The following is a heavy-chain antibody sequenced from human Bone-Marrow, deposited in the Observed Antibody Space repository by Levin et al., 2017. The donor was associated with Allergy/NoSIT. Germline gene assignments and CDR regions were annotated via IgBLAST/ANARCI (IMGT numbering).Heavy chain of an antibody. Sequence: PGGSLRLSCSASGFTFSSYAMHWVRQAPGKGLEYVSAISSNGGSTYYADSVKGRFTISRDNSKNTLYLQMSSLRAEDTAVYYCVKGAYCSGGSCYRAADWYFDLWGRGTLVTVSS. V-gene: IGHV3-64D*06. J-gene: IGHJ2*01. CDR3: VKGAYCSGGSCYRAADWYFDL. D-gene: IGHD2-15*01. CDR2: ISSNGGST. CDR1: GFTFSSYA.